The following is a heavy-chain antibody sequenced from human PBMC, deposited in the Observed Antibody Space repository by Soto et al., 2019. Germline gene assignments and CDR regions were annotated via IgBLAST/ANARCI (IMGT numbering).Heavy chain of an antibody. CDR1: GYTFTSYG. Sequence: GASVKVSCKASGYTFTSYGISWVRQAPGQGLEWVGWISAYNGNTNYAQKLQGRVSMTTDTSTSTAYMELRSLRSDDTAVYYCAGLRGYSYGYVFNYWGQGTLVTVSS. CDR3: AGLRGYSYGYVFNY. CDR2: ISAYNGNT. V-gene: IGHV1-18*01. D-gene: IGHD5-18*01. J-gene: IGHJ4*02.